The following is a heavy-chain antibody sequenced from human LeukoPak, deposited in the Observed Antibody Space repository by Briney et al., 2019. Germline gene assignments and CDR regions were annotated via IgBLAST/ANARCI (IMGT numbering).Heavy chain of an antibody. CDR1: GGSISSGGYY. CDR2: IYHSGST. CDR3: ARDLRPFFEWLFPPLDY. D-gene: IGHD3-3*01. V-gene: IGHV4-30-2*01. J-gene: IGHJ4*02. Sequence: SETLSLTCTVSGGSISSGGYYWSWIRQPPGKGLEWIGYIYHSGSTYYNPSLKSRVTISVDRSKNQFSLKLSSVTAADTAVYYCARDLRPFFEWLFPPLDYWGQGTLVTVSS.